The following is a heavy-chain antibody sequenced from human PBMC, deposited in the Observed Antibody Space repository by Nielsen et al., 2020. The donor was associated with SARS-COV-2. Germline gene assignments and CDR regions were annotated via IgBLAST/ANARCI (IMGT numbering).Heavy chain of an antibody. CDR2: IGTAGDT. CDR1: GFTFSSYD. D-gene: IGHD6-25*01. V-gene: IGHV3-13*01. J-gene: IGHJ6*03. CDR3: ARSGHYYYYMDV. Sequence: GGSLRLSCAASGFTFSSYDMHWARQATGKGLEWVSAIGTAGDTYYPGSVKGRFTISRENAKNSLYLQMNSLRAGDTAVYYCARSGHYYYYMDVWGKGTTVTVSS.